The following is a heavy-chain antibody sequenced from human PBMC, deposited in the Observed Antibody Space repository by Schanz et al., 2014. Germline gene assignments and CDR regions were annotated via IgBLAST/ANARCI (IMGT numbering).Heavy chain of an antibody. V-gene: IGHV3-66*01. Sequence: EVQLVESGGGLVQPGGSLRLSCAASGFTFSNYDMHWVRQAPGKGLEWVSLIYSGGDTNYAGSVKGRFTISRDGSKNTLYLQMNSLRAEDTAVYYCARKTDSSGTGDYWGQGTLVTVSS. CDR3: ARKTDSSGTGDY. J-gene: IGHJ4*02. D-gene: IGHD6-19*01. CDR1: GFTFSNYD. CDR2: IYSGGDT.